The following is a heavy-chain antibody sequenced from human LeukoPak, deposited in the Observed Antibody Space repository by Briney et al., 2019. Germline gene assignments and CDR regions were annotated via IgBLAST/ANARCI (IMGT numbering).Heavy chain of an antibody. D-gene: IGHD3-10*01. V-gene: IGHV4-39*07. CDR3: ARDGYYYGSGSSPLDY. CDR1: GGSISSSSYY. J-gene: IGHJ4*02. Sequence: PSETLSLTCTVSGGSISSSSYYWGWIRQPPGKGLEWIGSIYYSGSTYYNPSLKSRVTISVDTSKNQFSLKLSSVTAADTAVYYCARDGYYYGSGSSPLDYWGQGTLVTVSS. CDR2: IYYSGST.